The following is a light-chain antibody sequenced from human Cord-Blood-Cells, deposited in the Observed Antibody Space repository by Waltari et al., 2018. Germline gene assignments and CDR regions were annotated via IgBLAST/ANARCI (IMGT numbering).Light chain of an antibody. J-gene: IGKJ4*01. Sequence: DIQLTQSPSFLSASVGDRVTITCRASQGISSYLAWYQQKPGKAPKLLIYAASTLQSVVPSRISGSGSGTEFTLTISSLQPEYFATYYCQQRNSYPVTFGGGTKVEIK. V-gene: IGKV1-9*01. CDR2: AAS. CDR1: QGISSY. CDR3: QQRNSYPVT.